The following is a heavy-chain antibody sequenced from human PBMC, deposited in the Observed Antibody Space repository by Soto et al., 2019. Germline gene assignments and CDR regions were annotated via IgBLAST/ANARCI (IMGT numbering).Heavy chain of an antibody. J-gene: IGHJ5*02. CDR1: GFTFRSFS. CDR3: TRYASRDSRARGCVVP. Sequence: GGSLRLSCAASGFTFRSFSMNWVRQAPGKGLEWVSTISSNSAYIYYTDALRGRFTISRDNAKNSLHLQMNSLRAADTAVYYCTRYASRDSRARGCVVPWCQGTLMTVFS. D-gene: IGHD3-10*01. CDR2: ISSNSAYI. V-gene: IGHV3-21*01.